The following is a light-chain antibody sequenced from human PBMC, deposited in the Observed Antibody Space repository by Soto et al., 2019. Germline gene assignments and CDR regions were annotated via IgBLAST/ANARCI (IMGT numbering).Light chain of an antibody. CDR3: SSYTSSSTYV. CDR2: EVS. V-gene: IGLV2-14*01. Sequence: QSVLTQPASVSGSPGLSITISCTGTSSDVGGYNYVSWYQQHPGKAPKFLIYEVSNRPSGVSNRFSGSKSGNTASLTISGLQAEDEADYYCSSYTSSSTYVFGTGTKLTVL. J-gene: IGLJ1*01. CDR1: SSDVGGYNY.